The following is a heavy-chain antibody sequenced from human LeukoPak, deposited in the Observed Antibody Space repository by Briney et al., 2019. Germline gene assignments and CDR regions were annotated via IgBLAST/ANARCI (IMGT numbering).Heavy chain of an antibody. J-gene: IGHJ4*02. V-gene: IGHV3-11*01. CDR1: GFTFSDYY. Sequence: GGSLRLSCAASGFTFSDYYMSWIRQAPGKGLEWVSYISSSGSTIYYADSVKGRFTISRDNSKNTLYLQMNSLRAEDTAVYYCAKDSGQGEYFDYWGQGTLVTVSS. CDR3: AKDSGQGEYFDY. D-gene: IGHD3-10*01. CDR2: ISSSGSTI.